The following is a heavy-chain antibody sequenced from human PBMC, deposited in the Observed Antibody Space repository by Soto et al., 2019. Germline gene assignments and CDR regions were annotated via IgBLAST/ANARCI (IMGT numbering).Heavy chain of an antibody. V-gene: IGHV3-11*01. CDR1: GGSISTYY. CDR2: ISSSGSTI. Sequence: LSLTCTVSGGSISTYYWSWIRQPPGKGLEWVSYISSSGSTIYYADSVKGRFTISRDNAKNSLYLQMNSLRAEDTAVYYCARDRDFKTYYYDSSGYNPWGQGTLVTVSS. CDR3: ARDRDFKTYYYDSSGYNP. J-gene: IGHJ5*02. D-gene: IGHD3-22*01.